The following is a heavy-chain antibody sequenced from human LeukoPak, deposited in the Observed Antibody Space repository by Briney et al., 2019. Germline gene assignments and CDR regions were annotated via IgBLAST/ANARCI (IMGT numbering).Heavy chain of an antibody. Sequence: SETLSLTCAVYGGSFSGYYWSWIRQPPGKGLEWIGYIYYSGSTNYNPSLKSRVTISVDTSKNQFSLKLSSVTAADTAVYYCARDNYDFWSGYSLRYYYYYMDVWGKGTTVTVSS. D-gene: IGHD3-3*01. J-gene: IGHJ6*03. CDR2: IYYSGST. V-gene: IGHV4-59*01. CDR3: ARDNYDFWSGYSLRYYYYYMDV. CDR1: GGSFSGYY.